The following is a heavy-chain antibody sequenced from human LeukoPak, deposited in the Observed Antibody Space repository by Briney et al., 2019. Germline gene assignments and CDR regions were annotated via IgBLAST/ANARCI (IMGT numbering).Heavy chain of an antibody. J-gene: IGHJ6*02. V-gene: IGHV4-30-4*01. CDR2: TFYSGST. CDR3: ARGRGYGMDV. CDR1: GGSISSGDYY. Sequence: PSETLSLTCTVSGGSISSGDYYWSWVRQPPGKGLEWIGYTFYSGSTYYNPSLKSRVTISVDTSKNQLSLKLSSVTAADTAVYYCARGRGYGMDVWGQGTTVTVSS.